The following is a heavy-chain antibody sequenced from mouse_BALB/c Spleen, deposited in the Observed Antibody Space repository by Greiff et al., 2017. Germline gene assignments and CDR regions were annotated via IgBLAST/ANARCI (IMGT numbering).Heavy chain of an antibody. V-gene: IGHV14-4*02. J-gene: IGHJ3*01. D-gene: IGHD1-1*01. CDR3: NARGLDGSSFSWFAY. CDR2: IDPENGDT. CDR1: GFNIKDYY. Sequence: VQLQQSGAELVRSGASVKLSCTASGFNIKDYYMHWVKQRPEQGLEWIGWIDPENGDTEDAPKFQGKATMTADTSSNTAYLQLSSLTSEDTAVYYGNARGLDGSSFSWFAYWGQGTLVTVSA.